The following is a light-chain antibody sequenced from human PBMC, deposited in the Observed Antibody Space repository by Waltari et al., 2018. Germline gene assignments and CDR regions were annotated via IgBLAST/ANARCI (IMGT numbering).Light chain of an antibody. J-gene: IGLJ1*01. CDR2: DDD. CDR1: NIERES. V-gene: IGLV3-21*01. Sequence: SYVLSQPPSVSVAPGKTATTTWGGKNIERESVHWYQQRAGQAPLLVIYDDDDRPPGIPERFSGSSSGDTATLTIKWVGAGDEADYFCQVWILRDGHYVFGPGTKVTVL. CDR3: QVWILRDGHYV.